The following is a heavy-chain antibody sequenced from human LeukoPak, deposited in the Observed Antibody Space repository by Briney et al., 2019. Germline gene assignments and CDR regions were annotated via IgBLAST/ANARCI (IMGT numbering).Heavy chain of an antibody. V-gene: IGHV3-21*01. D-gene: IGHD1-26*01. CDR3: AKSGVRGLRVLGK. J-gene: IGHJ4*02. CDR2: ISSSSSYI. CDR1: GFTFSSYS. Sequence: PGGSLRLSCAASGFTFSSYSMNWVRQAPGKGLEWVSSISSSSSYIYYADSVKGRFTISRDNAKNSLYLQMNSLRAEDTAVYYCAKSGVRGLRVLGKWGQGSLVTVSS.